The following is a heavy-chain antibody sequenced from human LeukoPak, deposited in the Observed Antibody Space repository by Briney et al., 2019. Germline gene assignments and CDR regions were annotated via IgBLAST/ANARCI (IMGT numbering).Heavy chain of an antibody. V-gene: IGHV4-38-2*02. CDR3: ARAAYDFWTGYPNYAFDI. J-gene: IGHJ3*02. D-gene: IGHD3-3*01. CDR1: GYSISSNYY. CDR2: IYHSGST. Sequence: SETLSLTCTVSGYSISSNYYWGWIRQPPGKGLEWIGSIYHSGSTYYNPSLKSRVTISVDTSKNQFSLKLSSVAAADTAVYYCARAAYDFWTGYPNYAFDIWGQGTMVTVSS.